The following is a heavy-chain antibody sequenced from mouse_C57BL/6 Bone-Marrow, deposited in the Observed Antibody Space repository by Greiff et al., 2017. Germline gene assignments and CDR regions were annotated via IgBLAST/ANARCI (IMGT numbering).Heavy chain of an antibody. D-gene: IGHD4-1*01. Sequence: QVQLQQSGAELVRPGTSVKVSCKASGYAFTNYLIEWVKQRPGQGLEWIGVINPGSGGTNYNEKFKGKATMTADKSSSTAYMQLSSLTAEDSAVYYGARTKNWDSWFAYWGQGNLVTVSA. V-gene: IGHV1-54*01. CDR3: ARTKNWDSWFAY. CDR2: INPGSGGT. CDR1: GYAFTNYL. J-gene: IGHJ3*01.